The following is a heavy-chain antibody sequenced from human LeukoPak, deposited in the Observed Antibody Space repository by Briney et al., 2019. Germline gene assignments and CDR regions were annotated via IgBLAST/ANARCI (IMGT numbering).Heavy chain of an antibody. CDR3: AKDGYCSSTSCQGGLDY. V-gene: IGHV3-30*02. CDR2: IRYDGSNK. J-gene: IGHJ4*02. D-gene: IGHD2-2*01. CDR1: GFTFSSYG. Sequence: GGSLRLSCAASGFTFSSYGMHWVRQAPGKGLEWVAFIRYDGSNKYYADSVKGRFTISRDNSKNTLYLQVNSLRAEDTAVYYRAKDGYCSSTSCQGGLDYWGQGTLVAVSS.